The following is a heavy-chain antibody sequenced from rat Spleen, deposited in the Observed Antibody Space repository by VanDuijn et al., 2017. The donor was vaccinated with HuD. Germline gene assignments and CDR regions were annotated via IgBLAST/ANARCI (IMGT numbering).Heavy chain of an antibody. Sequence: QVQLKESGPGLVQPSQTLSLTSTVSGFSLTDYSVHWVRQPPGKGLEWMGVTWGNGNTNYNLVLKSRLSISRDTSKNQVFLEMNSLQAEDVATYYCAREGNSGVMDVWGQGTSVTVSS. CDR2: TWGNGNT. CDR1: GFSLTDYS. D-gene: IGHD1-10*01. J-gene: IGHJ4*01. V-gene: IGHV2S54*01. CDR3: AREGNSGVMDV.